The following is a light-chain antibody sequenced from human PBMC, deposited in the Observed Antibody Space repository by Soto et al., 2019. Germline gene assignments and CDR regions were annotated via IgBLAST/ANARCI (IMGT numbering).Light chain of an antibody. CDR1: QSVSSY. J-gene: IGKJ1*01. Sequence: EIVLTQSPATLSLSPGERATLSCRASQSVSSYLAWYQQKPGQAPRLLIYDASNRATGIPARFSGSGSGTDFTLTNSSLEPEDFAVYYCQQRSNWPPGKTFGRGTKVEIK. CDR3: QQRSNWPPGKT. V-gene: IGKV3-11*01. CDR2: DAS.